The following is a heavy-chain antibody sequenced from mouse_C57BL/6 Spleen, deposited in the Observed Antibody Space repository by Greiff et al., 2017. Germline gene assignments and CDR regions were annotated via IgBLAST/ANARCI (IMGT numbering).Heavy chain of an antibody. J-gene: IGHJ2*01. CDR3: TRGGPTVVGY. Sequence: QVQLQQPGAELVKPGASVKLSCKASGYTFTSYWMHWVKQRPGQGLEWIGYINPSSGGTNYNEKFKSKATLTVDKSSSTAYMQLSSLTSEVSAVYYSTRGGPTVVGYWGQGTTLTVSS. CDR2: INPSSGGT. CDR1: GYTFTSYW. V-gene: IGHV1-53*01. D-gene: IGHD1-1*02.